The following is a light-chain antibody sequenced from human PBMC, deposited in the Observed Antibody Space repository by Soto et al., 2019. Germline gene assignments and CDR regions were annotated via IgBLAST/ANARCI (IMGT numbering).Light chain of an antibody. V-gene: IGLV2-14*01. CDR3: SSYTSSSTLL. CDR1: SSDVGGYNY. J-gene: IGLJ2*01. CDR2: EVT. Sequence: QSVLTQRASVSGSPGQSITISCTGTSSDVGGYNYVSWYQQHPGKAPKLMIYEVTNRPSGVSNRFSGSKSGNTASLTISGLQAEDEVDYYCSSYTSSSTLLFGGGTKLTVL.